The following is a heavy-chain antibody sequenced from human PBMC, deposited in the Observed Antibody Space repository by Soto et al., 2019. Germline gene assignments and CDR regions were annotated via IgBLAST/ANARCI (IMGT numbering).Heavy chain of an antibody. Sequence: GGSLRLSCAASGFTFSSYGMHWVRQAPGKGLEWVAVISYDGSNKYYADSVKGRFTISRDNSKNTLYLQMNSLRAEDTAVYYCAAVSPDGYSIGGIDYWGQGTLVTVS. D-gene: IGHD2-15*01. CDR3: AAVSPDGYSIGGIDY. J-gene: IGHJ4*02. CDR1: GFTFSSYG. V-gene: IGHV3-30*03. CDR2: ISYDGSNK.